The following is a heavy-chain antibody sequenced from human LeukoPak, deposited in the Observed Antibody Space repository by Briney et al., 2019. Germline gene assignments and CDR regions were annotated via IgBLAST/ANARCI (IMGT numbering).Heavy chain of an antibody. CDR3: TRVAYYDFWSGYFPGY. CDR1: GFTFSSYS. D-gene: IGHD3-3*01. V-gene: IGHV3-49*04. CDR2: IRGKAYGGTT. J-gene: IGHJ4*02. Sequence: PGGSLRLSCAASGFTFSSYSMNWVRQAPGKGLEWVGFIRGKAYGGTTEYAASVKGRFTISRDDSKSIAYLQMNSLKTEDTAVYYCTRVAYYDFWSGYFPGYWGQGTLVTVSS.